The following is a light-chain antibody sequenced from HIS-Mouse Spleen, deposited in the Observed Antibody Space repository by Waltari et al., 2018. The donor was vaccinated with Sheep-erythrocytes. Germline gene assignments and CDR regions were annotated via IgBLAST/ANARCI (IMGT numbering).Light chain of an antibody. CDR2: EVS. CDR1: SSDVGGYNY. Sequence: QSALTQPASVSGSPGQSITISCTGTSSDVGGYNYVSWYQQHPGKAPKLMIYEVSNRPSRVSNRFSGSKSGKTASLTISGLQAEDEADYYCSSYTSSSTYVFGTGTKVTVL. CDR3: SSYTSSSTYV. V-gene: IGLV2-14*01. J-gene: IGLJ1*01.